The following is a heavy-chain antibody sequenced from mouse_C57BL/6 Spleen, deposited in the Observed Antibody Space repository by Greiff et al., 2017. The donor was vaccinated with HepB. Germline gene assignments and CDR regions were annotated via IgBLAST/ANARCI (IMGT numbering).Heavy chain of an antibody. CDR2: INPSTGGT. CDR3: ARAGDYDYDGLDWFAY. J-gene: IGHJ2*01. CDR1: GYSFTGYY. V-gene: IGHV1-42*01. Sequence: EVQLQQSGPELVKPGASVKISCKASGYSFTGYYMNWVKQSPEKSLEWIGEINPSTGGTTYNQKFKAKATLTVDKSSSTAYMQLKSLTSEDSAVYYCARAGDYDYDGLDWFAYWGQGTTLTVSS. D-gene: IGHD2-4*01.